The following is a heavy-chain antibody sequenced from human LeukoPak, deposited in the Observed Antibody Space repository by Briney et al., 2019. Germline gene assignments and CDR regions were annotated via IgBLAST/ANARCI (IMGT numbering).Heavy chain of an antibody. CDR3: AXDXXXXYYXSSGGFDH. CDR1: GYAFTSYG. Sequence: ASVKVSCKASGYAFTSYGISWVRQAPGQGLEWMGWISAYNDNTNYAQKLQGRVTMTTDTSTSTAYMEVRSLRSDDTTVYYCAXDXXXXYYXSSGGFDHWGQGTLVTVSS. V-gene: IGHV1-18*01. D-gene: IGHD3-22*01. J-gene: IGHJ5*02. CDR2: ISAYNDNT.